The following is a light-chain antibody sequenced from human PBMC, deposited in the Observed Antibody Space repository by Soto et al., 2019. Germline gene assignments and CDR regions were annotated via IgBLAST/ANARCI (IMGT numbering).Light chain of an antibody. CDR2: DAF. CDR1: QSVSRY. V-gene: IGKV3-20*01. Sequence: EIVVTQSPFTLSLYPGESATLSCRASQSVSRYLAWYQQKPDQAPRLLIYDAFNRATGIPDRFSGSGSGTDFTLTISRLEPEDFAVYYCQQYGSSPWTFGQGTKVDIK. CDR3: QQYGSSPWT. J-gene: IGKJ1*01.